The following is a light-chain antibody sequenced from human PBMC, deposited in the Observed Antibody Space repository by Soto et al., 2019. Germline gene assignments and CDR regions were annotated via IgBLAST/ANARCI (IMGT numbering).Light chain of an antibody. Sequence: QSVLTQPPSASGSPGQSLTISCTGTSSDVGAHNYVSWYQQNPGKAPKLMLYDVNKRPSGVPDRFSGSKSGNTASLTVSGLQAEDEADYYCSSNAGGNNWVFGGGTKVTVL. CDR1: SSDVGAHNY. J-gene: IGLJ3*02. CDR2: DVN. V-gene: IGLV2-8*01. CDR3: SSNAGGNNWV.